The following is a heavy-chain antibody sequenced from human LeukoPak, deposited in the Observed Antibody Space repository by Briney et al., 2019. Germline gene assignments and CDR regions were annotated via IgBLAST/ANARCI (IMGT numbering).Heavy chain of an antibody. CDR2: ISYDGSNK. CDR1: GFTFSSYG. V-gene: IGHV3-30*03. CDR3: ARGIATGIDFFDP. Sequence: GGSLRLSCAASGFTFSSYGMHWVRQAPGKGLEWVAVISYDGSNKYYADSVKGRFTISRDNSENTLYLQMNSLRAEDTAVYYCARGIATGIDFFDPWGQGTLVTVSS. J-gene: IGHJ5*02. D-gene: IGHD6-13*01.